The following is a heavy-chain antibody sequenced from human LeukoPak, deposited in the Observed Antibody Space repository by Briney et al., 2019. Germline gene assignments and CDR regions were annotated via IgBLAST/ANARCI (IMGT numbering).Heavy chain of an antibody. Sequence: SQTLSLTCTVSGGSISSGGYYWSWIRQHPGKGLEWIGYIHYSGSTYYNPSLKSRVTISVDTSKNQFSLKLSSVTAADTAVYYCARGSSSGWDTLGYWGQGTLVTVSS. V-gene: IGHV4-31*03. CDR2: IHYSGST. D-gene: IGHD6-19*01. CDR1: GGSISSGGYY. CDR3: ARGSSSGWDTLGY. J-gene: IGHJ4*02.